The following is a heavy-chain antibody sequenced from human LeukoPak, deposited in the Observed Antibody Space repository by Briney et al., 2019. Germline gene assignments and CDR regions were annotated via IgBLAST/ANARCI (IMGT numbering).Heavy chain of an antibody. CDR2: ISGSGDST. D-gene: IGHD5-24*01. Sequence: PGGSPRLSCGASGFTFSNFWMTWVRQAPGKGLEWVSLISGSGDSTYYADSVKGRFTISRDNSKNTLYLQMNSLRAEDTGVYYCTRDPFDYWGQGTLVTVSS. CDR1: GFTFSNFW. V-gene: IGHV3-23*01. J-gene: IGHJ4*02. CDR3: TRDPFDY.